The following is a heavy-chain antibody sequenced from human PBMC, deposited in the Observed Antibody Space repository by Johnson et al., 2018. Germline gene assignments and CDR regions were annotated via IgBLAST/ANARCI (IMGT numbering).Heavy chain of an antibody. CDR3: AKELDYSNYYYYYMDV. V-gene: IGHV3-43*01. Sequence: EVQLVESGGVVVQPGGSLRLSCAASGFTFDDYTMHWVRQAPGKGLEWVSLISWDVGSSYYADSVKGRFTISRDNSKNSLYLQMNSQRTEDTALYYGAKELDYSNYYYYYMDVWGKGTTVTVSS. D-gene: IGHD4-11*01. CDR2: ISWDVGSS. J-gene: IGHJ6*03. CDR1: GFTFDDYT.